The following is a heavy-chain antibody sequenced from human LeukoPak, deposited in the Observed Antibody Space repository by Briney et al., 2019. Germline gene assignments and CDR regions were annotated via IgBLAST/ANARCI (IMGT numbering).Heavy chain of an antibody. CDR3: ARRGEGYSSKWYYFDY. V-gene: IGHV3-48*01. J-gene: IGHJ4*02. D-gene: IGHD6-13*01. Sequence: GGSLRLSCAASGFTFSYYSMNWVRQAPGKGLEWVSYISSSSSTISYAQKFQGRVTITADESTSTAYMELSSLRSEDTAVYYCARRGEGYSSKWYYFDYWGQGTLVTVSS. CDR2: ISSSSSTI. CDR1: GFTFSYYS.